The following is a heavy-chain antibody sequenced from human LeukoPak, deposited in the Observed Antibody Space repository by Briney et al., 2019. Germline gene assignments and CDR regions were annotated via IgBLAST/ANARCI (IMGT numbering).Heavy chain of an antibody. J-gene: IGHJ6*03. V-gene: IGHV3-33*01. CDR3: ARDGSGDYSNDYYYFYMDV. D-gene: IGHD4-11*01. Sequence: GGSLRLSCAASGFTFSSYGMHWVRQAPGKGLEWVAVIWYGGSNKYYADSVKGRFTISRDKSKNSLYLQMNSLRAEDTAVYYCARDGSGDYSNDYYYFYMDVWGKGTTVTVSS. CDR2: IWYGGSNK. CDR1: GFTFSSYG.